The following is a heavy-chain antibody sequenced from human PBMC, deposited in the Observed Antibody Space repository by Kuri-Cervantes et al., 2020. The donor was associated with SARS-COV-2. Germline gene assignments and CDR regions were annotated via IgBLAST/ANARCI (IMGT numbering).Heavy chain of an antibody. D-gene: IGHD6-13*01. Sequence: SVKVSCKASGGTFSSYAISWVRQAPGQGLEWMGRIIPIFGTANYAQKSQGRVTITADESTSTAYMELSSLRSEDTAVYYCARDFGEQAAAGPYYYYYYYMDVWGKGTTVTVSS. CDR3: ARDFGEQAAAGPYYYYYYYMDV. CDR2: IIPIFGTA. J-gene: IGHJ6*03. CDR1: GGTFSSYA. V-gene: IGHV1-69*13.